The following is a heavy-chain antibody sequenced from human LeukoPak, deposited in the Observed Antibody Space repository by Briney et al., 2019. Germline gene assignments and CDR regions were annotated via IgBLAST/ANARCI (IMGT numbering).Heavy chain of an antibody. D-gene: IGHD5-12*01. Sequence: GAPVKVSCKASGYTFTDYYMHWVRQAPGQGLEWMGWINPNNGVAKYAQKFQGRVTLTRDTSITTAYMEMNRLGSDDTAVFYCARDGSFDYWGQGTLVTVSS. CDR3: ARDGSFDY. J-gene: IGHJ4*02. V-gene: IGHV1-2*02. CDR1: GYTFTDYY. CDR2: INPNNGVA.